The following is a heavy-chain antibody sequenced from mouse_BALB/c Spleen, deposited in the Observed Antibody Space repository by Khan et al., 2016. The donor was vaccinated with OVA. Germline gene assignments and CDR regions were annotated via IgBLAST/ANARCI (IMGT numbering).Heavy chain of an antibody. CDR2: INPDSSTT. CDR3: ASPYRYDGSAWFAY. CDR1: GFDFSRYW. D-gene: IGHD2-14*01. Sequence: EVKLLESGGGLVQPGGSLKLSCAASGFDFSRYWMSWVRQAPGKGLEWIGEINPDSSTTNYTPSLKDKFIISRDNAKNTLYLQMSKVRSEDTVSYTCASPYRYDGSAWFAYWGQGTLVTVSA. J-gene: IGHJ3*01. V-gene: IGHV4-1*02.